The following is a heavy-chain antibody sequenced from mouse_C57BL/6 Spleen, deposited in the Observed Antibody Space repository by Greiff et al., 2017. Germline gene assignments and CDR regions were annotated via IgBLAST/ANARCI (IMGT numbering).Heavy chain of an antibody. V-gene: IGHV1-26*01. CDR2: INPNNGGT. CDR3: ATYYGSSYPHWYFDV. J-gene: IGHJ1*03. D-gene: IGHD1-1*01. Sequence: VQLQQSGPELVKPGASVKISCKASGYTFTDYYMNWVKQSHGKSLEWIGDINPNNGGTSYNQKFKGKATLTVDKSSSTAYMELRSLTSEDSAVYYCATYYGSSYPHWYFDVWGTGTTVTVSS. CDR1: GYTFTDYY.